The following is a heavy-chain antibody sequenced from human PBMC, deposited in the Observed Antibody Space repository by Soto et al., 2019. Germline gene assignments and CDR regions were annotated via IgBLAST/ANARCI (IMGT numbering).Heavy chain of an antibody. J-gene: IGHJ3*02. D-gene: IGHD3-22*01. V-gene: IGHV1-3*01. CDR2: INAGNGNT. CDR3: ARDPNPYYYDSSGLVAFDI. CDR1: GYTFTSYA. Sequence: ASVKVSCKASGYTFTSYAMHWVRQAPGQRLEWKGWINAGNGNTKYSQKFQGRVTITRDTSASTAYMELSSLRSEDTAVYYCARDPNPYYYDSSGLVAFDIWGQGTMVTVSS.